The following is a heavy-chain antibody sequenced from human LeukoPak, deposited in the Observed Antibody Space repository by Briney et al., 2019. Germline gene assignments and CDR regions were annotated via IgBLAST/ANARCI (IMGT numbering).Heavy chain of an antibody. V-gene: IGHV3-48*01. D-gene: IGHD1-1*01. J-gene: IGHJ4*02. CDR1: GFSFSNYD. CDR2: ISSSSRTT. CDR3: AVNGN. Sequence: DPGGSLRLSCAASGFSFSNYDVNWVRQAPGKGLDWISYISSSSRTTYYADSVKGRFTISRDNAKYSVYLQMNSLRAEDTAVYYCAVNGNWGQGTLVTVSS.